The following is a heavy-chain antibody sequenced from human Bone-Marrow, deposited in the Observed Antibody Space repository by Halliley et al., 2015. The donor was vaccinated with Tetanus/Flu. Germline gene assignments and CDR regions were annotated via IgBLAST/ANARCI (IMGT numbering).Heavy chain of an antibody. CDR1: GFSFSNYA. J-gene: IGHJ4*02. CDR3: ARDGSHGSRGHAYYFVN. V-gene: IGHV3-30*03. D-gene: IGHD3-10*01. CDR2: ISHDGGHR. Sequence: SLRLSCAASGFSFSNYAMHWVRQAPGKGLEWVAVISHDGGHRYLVDSVKGRFSISRHNAENSIYQQMNSLRTEDTGVYYCARDGSHGSRGHAYYFVNWGQGSLVTVPS.